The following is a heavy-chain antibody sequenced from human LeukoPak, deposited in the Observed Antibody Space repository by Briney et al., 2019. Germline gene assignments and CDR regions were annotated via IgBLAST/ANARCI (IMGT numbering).Heavy chain of an antibody. Sequence: ASVKVSCKVSGYTLTELSMHWVRQAPGKGLEWMGGFDPEDGETIYAQKFQGRVTMTEDTSTDTAYMELSSLRSEDTAVYYCATLYYYGSGSLRYYFDYWGQGTLVTVSS. CDR1: GYTLTELS. CDR3: ATLYYYGSGSLRYYFDY. V-gene: IGHV1-24*01. J-gene: IGHJ4*02. CDR2: FDPEDGET. D-gene: IGHD3-10*01.